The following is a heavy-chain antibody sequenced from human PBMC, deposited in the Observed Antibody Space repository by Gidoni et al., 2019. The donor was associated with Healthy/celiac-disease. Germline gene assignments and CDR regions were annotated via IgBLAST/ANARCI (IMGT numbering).Heavy chain of an antibody. D-gene: IGHD1-26*01. CDR3: AKDISRYSGSYYPDY. V-gene: IGHV3-43*01. J-gene: IGHJ4*02. CDR1: GFTFDDYT. Sequence: EVQLVESGGVVVQPGGSLRLSCAASGFTFDDYTMHWVRQAPGKGLEWVSLISWDGGSTYYADSVKGRFTISRDNSKNSLYLQMNSLRTEDTALYYCAKDISRYSGSYYPDYWGQGTLVTVSS. CDR2: ISWDGGST.